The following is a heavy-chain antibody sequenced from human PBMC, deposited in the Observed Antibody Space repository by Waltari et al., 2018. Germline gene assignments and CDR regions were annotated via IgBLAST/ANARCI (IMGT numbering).Heavy chain of an antibody. V-gene: IGHV4-34*01. J-gene: IGHJ4*02. CDR3: ARGYSRSGVANDY. CDR2: INHSGST. D-gene: IGHD2-21*01. Sequence: QVQLQQWGAGLLKPSETLSLTCAVYGGSFSGYYWSWIRQPPGKGLEWIGEINHSGSTNYNPSLKSRVTISVDTSKNQFSLKLSSVTAADTAVYYCARGYSRSGVANDYWGQGTLVTVSS. CDR1: GGSFSGYY.